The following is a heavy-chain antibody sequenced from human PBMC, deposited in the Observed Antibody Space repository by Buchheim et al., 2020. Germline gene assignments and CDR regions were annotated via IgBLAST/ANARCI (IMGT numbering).Heavy chain of an antibody. D-gene: IGHD4-17*01. CDR1: GFTFSSYS. J-gene: IGHJ4*02. Sequence: EVQLVESGGGLVQPGGSLRLSCAASGFTFSSYSMNWVRQAPGKGLEWVSYISSSSSTIYYADSVKGRFTISRDNAKKPLYLQMNSLRAEDTAVSDCARGNYGDENFDYWGQGTL. CDR2: ISSSSSTI. V-gene: IGHV3-48*01. CDR3: ARGNYGDENFDY.